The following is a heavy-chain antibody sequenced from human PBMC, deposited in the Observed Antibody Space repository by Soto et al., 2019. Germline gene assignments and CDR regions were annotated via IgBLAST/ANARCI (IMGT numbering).Heavy chain of an antibody. V-gene: IGHV3-9*01. Sequence: GGSLRLSCAASGFTFDDYAMHWVRQAPGKGLEWVSGISWNSGSIGYADSVKGRFTISRDNAKNSLYLQMNSLRAEDTALYYCAKDGGYCGGDCRTSNYGMDVWGQGTTVTVSS. D-gene: IGHD2-21*02. CDR2: ISWNSGSI. CDR3: AKDGGYCGGDCRTSNYGMDV. CDR1: GFTFDDYA. J-gene: IGHJ6*02.